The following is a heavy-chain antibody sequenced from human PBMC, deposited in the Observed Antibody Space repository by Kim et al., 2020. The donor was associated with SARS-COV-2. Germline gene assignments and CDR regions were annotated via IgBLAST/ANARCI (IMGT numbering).Heavy chain of an antibody. J-gene: IGHJ5*02. CDR3: ARQGEMATISRGINWFDP. D-gene: IGHD5-12*01. CDR2: IYPGDSDT. V-gene: IGHV5-51*01. Sequence: GESLKISCKGSGYSFTSYWIGWARQMPGKGLEWMGIIYPGDSDTRYSPSFQGQVTISADKSISTAYLQWSSLKASDTAMYYCARQGEMATISRGINWFDPWGQGTLVTVSS. CDR1: GYSFTSYW.